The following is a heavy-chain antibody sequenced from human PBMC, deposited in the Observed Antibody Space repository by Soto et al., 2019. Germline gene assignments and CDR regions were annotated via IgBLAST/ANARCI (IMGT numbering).Heavy chain of an antibody. D-gene: IGHD3-3*01. J-gene: IGHJ3*01. CDR2: ISYDGSNK. Sequence: PVGSLRLSCAASGFTFSSYTLHWVRQAPGKGLEWVALISYDGSNKYYADSVKGRFTISRDNSKNTLYLQMNSLRPEDTALFYCARGPYDFWSGYIADAFDVWGQGTMVTVSS. CDR1: GFTFSSYT. V-gene: IGHV3-30-3*01. CDR3: ARGPYDFWSGYIADAFDV.